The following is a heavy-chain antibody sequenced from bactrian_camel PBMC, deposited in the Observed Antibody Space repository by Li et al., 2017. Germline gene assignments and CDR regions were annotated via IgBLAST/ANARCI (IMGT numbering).Heavy chain of an antibody. CDR2: IDPDGTT. Sequence: VQLVESGGGSVQAGGSLRLSCAASGYTYSSSCMGWFRQAPGKEREGVASIDPDGTTTYAESVKARFTISRDKNTLYLHFDSLKPEDTAMYYCAKGDCSASWCPLGYWGQGTQVTVS. D-gene: IGHD4*01. J-gene: IGHJ6*01. CDR1: GYTYSSSC. CDR3: AKGDCSASWCPLGY. V-gene: IGHV3S1*01.